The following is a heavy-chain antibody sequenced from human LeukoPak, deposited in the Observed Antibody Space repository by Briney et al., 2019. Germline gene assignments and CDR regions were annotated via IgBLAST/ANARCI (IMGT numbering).Heavy chain of an antibody. Sequence: GGSLRLSCAASGFTFSSYAMSWVRQAPGKGLEWVSAISGSGGSIYYADSVKGRFTISRDNSKNTLYLQMNSLRAEDTAVYYCAKAVAAAGTGYFDYWGQGTLVTVSS. CDR1: GFTFSSYA. J-gene: IGHJ4*02. V-gene: IGHV3-23*01. D-gene: IGHD6-13*01. CDR3: AKAVAAAGTGYFDY. CDR2: ISGSGGSI.